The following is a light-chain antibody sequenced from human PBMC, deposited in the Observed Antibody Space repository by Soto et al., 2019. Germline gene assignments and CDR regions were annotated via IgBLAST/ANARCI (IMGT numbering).Light chain of an antibody. Sequence: QSALTQPASVSGSPGQSITISCTGTSNDVGAYNYVSWYQQHPGKVPKLMIYEVSNRPSGVSDRFSGSRSGNTASLTISGLQAEDESDYYCISYTSSSTWVLGGGTKLTVL. J-gene: IGLJ3*02. V-gene: IGLV2-14*01. CDR2: EVS. CDR3: ISYTSSSTWV. CDR1: SNDVGAYNY.